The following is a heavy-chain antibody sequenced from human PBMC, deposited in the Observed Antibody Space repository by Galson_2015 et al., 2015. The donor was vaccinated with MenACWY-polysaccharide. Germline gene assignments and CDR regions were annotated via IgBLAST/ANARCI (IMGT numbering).Heavy chain of an antibody. Sequence: SLRLSCAASGIRFSGSGMHRVRQAPGKGLEWVAVIQYDGTNKVYADSVKGRFTISRDNSKNILHLEMNSLRAEDTAVYYCAKEGSRIVFPAFDSWGQGTMVTVSS. CDR1: GIRFSGSG. J-gene: IGHJ3*01. V-gene: IGHV3-33*03. CDR2: IQYDGTNK. D-gene: IGHD6-13*01. CDR3: AKEGSRIVFPAFDS.